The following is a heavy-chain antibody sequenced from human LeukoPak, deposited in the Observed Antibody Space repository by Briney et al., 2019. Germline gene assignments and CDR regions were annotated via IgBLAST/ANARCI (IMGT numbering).Heavy chain of an antibody. D-gene: IGHD6-13*01. CDR1: GYTLTELS. V-gene: IGHV1-24*01. J-gene: IGHJ6*03. CDR2: FDPEDGET. CDR3: ARGYSSSWSEYYYYYMDV. Sequence: ASVKVSCKVSGYTLTELSMHWVRQAPGKWLEWMGGFDPEDGETIYAQKFQGRVTMTEDTSTDTAHMELSSLRSEDTAVYYCARGYSSSWSEYYYYYMDVWGKGTTVTISS.